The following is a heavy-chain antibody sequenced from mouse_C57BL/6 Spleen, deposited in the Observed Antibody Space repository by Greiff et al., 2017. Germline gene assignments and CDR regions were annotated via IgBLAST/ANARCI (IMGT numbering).Heavy chain of an antibody. Sequence: EVQLQQSGPELVKPGASVKISCKASGYTFTDYYMNWVKQSHGKSLEWIGDINPNNGGTSYNQKFKGKATLTVDKSSSTAYMELRSLTSEDSAVYYGAVYSNYVYFDYWGQGTTLTVSS. CDR2: INPNNGGT. V-gene: IGHV1-26*01. CDR3: AVYSNYVYFDY. J-gene: IGHJ2*01. D-gene: IGHD2-5*01. CDR1: GYTFTDYY.